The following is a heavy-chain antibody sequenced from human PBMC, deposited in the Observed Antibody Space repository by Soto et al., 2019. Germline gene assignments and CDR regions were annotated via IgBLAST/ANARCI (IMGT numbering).Heavy chain of an antibody. D-gene: IGHD1-1*01. V-gene: IGHV1-18*04. CDR1: GYTFTSYG. CDR3: ARDSAELEGLDY. Sequence: ASVKVSCKASGYTFTSYGMSWVRQAPGQGLEWMGWISAYNGNTNYAQKLQGRVTMTTDTSTSTAYMELRSLRSDDAAVYYCARDSAELEGLDYWGQGTLVTVSS. CDR2: ISAYNGNT. J-gene: IGHJ4*02.